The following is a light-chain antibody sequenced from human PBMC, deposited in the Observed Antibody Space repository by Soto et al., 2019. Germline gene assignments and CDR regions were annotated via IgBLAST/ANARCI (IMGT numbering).Light chain of an antibody. Sequence: DIQMTQCPSSVSASVGDRVIITCEAHQDLNNWLTWYQQKPGKAPTLLIFAASSLQSGVPSRFSGSGSGTDFTLTISSLQPEDFATYYCQQSHTTPWTFGQGTKVDIK. CDR3: QQSHTTPWT. CDR1: QDLNNW. CDR2: AAS. J-gene: IGKJ1*01. V-gene: IGKV1-12*01.